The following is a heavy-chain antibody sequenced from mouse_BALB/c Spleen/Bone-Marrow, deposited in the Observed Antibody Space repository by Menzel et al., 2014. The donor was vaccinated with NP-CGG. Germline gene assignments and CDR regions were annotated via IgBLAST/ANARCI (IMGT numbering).Heavy chain of an antibody. CDR2: IDPANGNT. CDR3: ARNYGYGKSFAY. V-gene: IGHV14-3*02. CDR1: GFNFKDTY. Sequence: EGQLQESGAELVKPGASVKLSCTASGFNFKDTYMHWVKQRPEQGLEWIGRIDPANGNTKYDPKFQGKATITADTSSNTAYLQLSSLTSEDTAVYYCARNYGYGKSFAYWGQGTLVTVSA. J-gene: IGHJ3*01. D-gene: IGHD2-2*01.